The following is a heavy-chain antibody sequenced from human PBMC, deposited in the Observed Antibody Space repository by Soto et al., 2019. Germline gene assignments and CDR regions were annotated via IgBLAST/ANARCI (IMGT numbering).Heavy chain of an antibody. D-gene: IGHD4-4*01. J-gene: IGHJ4*02. Sequence: SETLSLTCTVSGGSISSGGYYWSWIRQHPGKGLEWIGYIYYSGSTYYNPSLKSRVTISVDTSKNQFSLKLSSVTAADTAVYYCAGSNYRTRRGPFDYWGQGTLVTVSS. CDR3: AGSNYRTRRGPFDY. CDR2: IYYSGST. CDR1: GGSISSGGYY. V-gene: IGHV4-31*03.